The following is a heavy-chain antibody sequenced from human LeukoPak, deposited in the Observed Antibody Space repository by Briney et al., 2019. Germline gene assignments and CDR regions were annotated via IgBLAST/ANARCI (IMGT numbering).Heavy chain of an antibody. V-gene: IGHV1-2*02. CDR2: INPNSGGT. CDR1: GYTFTSYD. CDR3: ARFLRVGATITPSDY. Sequence: ASVKVSCKASGYTFTSYDINWVRQATGQGLEWMGWINPNSGGTNYAQKFQGRVTMTRDTSISTAYMELSRLRSDDTAVYYCARFLRVGATITPSDYWGQETLVTVSS. J-gene: IGHJ4*02. D-gene: IGHD1-26*01.